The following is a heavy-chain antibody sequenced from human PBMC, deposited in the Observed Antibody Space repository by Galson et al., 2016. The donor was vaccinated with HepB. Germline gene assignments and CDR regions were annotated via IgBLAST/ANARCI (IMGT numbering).Heavy chain of an antibody. CDR3: ARDIYCSGGDCNLAIYF. D-gene: IGHD2-15*01. J-gene: IGHJ4*02. CDR1: GYMFSSYY. Sequence: SVKVSCKASGYMFSSYYMHWVRQAPGQGLEWMGIINPSGGVAYAQKFQGRVTMTDDTSTSTFYMELSSLTSDDTAVYYCARDIYCSGGDCNLAIYFWGQGTLVTSSS. CDR2: INPSGGVA. V-gene: IGHV1-46*01.